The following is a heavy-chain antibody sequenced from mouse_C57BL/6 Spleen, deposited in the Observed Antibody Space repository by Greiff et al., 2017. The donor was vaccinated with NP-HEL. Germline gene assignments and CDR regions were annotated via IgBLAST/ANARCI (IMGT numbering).Heavy chain of an antibody. Sequence: EVQRVESGGGLVKPGGSLKLSCAASGFTFSSYAMSWVRQTPEKRLEWVATISDGGSYTYYPDNVKGRFTISRDNAKNNLYLQMSHLKSEDTAMYYCAREGRDYWGQGTTLTVSS. CDR1: GFTFSSYA. CDR2: ISDGGSYT. CDR3: AREGRDY. J-gene: IGHJ2*01. V-gene: IGHV5-4*01.